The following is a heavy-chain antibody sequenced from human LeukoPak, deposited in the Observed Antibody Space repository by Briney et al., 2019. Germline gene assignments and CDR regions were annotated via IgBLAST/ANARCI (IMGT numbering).Heavy chain of an antibody. CDR3: ARSKRGPLLSSSAWRNRYSWFDS. CDR2: IFYSGST. V-gene: IGHV4-39*07. CDR1: GGSISTSNYY. D-gene: IGHD6-19*01. J-gene: IGHJ5*01. Sequence: TSETLSLTCTVSGGSISTSNYYWGWIRQPPGKGLEWIGNIFYSGSTYYGPSLKSRLTISLDTSRNQFSLKLNSVTAADTAVYYCARSKRGPLLSSSAWRNRYSWFDSWGQGTLVTVSS.